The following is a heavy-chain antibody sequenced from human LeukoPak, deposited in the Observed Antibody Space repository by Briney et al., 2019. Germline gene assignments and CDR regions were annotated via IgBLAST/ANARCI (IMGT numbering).Heavy chain of an antibody. CDR3: TRAGYSSGFDS. D-gene: IGHD6-19*01. CDR2: ISGSGGSS. Sequence: GGSLRLSCATSGFTFSTYAMSWVRQAPGKGLEWVSAISGSGGSSYYTDSVKGRFTISRDNSKNTLYLQMNSLRVDDTAVYFCTRAGYSSGFDSWGQGTLVTVSS. V-gene: IGHV3-23*01. CDR1: GFTFSTYA. J-gene: IGHJ5*01.